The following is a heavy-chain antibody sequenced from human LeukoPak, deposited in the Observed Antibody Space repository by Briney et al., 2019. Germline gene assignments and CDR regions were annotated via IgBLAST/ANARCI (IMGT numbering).Heavy chain of an antibody. V-gene: IGHV4-39*01. Sequence: PSETLSLACTVSGGSVSSTTYYWSWIRQPPGRGLEWIASINYSGSTYYNPSLKSRVTISVDTSENQFSLKLSSVTAADTAVYYCARYVVYGSGKYYFDYWGQGTLVTVSS. CDR1: GGSVSSTTYY. D-gene: IGHD3-10*01. CDR2: INYSGST. CDR3: ARYVVYGSGKYYFDY. J-gene: IGHJ4*02.